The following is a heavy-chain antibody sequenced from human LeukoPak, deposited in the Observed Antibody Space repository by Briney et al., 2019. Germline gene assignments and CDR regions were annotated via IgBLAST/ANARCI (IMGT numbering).Heavy chain of an antibody. CDR3: AKDNPSGWLYYFDY. V-gene: IGHV3-30*18. CDR1: GFTFSTYG. J-gene: IGHJ4*02. CDR2: ISYDGSNK. Sequence: GGSLRLSCAASGFTFSTYGMHGVRQAPGKGLEWVVVISYDGSNKYYADSVKGRFTISRDNSKNTLYLQMNSLRAEDTAVYYCAKDNPSGWLYYFDYWGQGTLVTVSS. D-gene: IGHD6-19*01.